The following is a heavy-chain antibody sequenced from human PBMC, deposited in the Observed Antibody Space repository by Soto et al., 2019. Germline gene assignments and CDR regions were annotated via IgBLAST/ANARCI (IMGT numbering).Heavy chain of an antibody. CDR2: ISPYNGYT. V-gene: IGHV1-18*04. CDR3: ATQQTNMVQFDY. CDR1: AYTFNRYA. D-gene: IGHD2-8*01. Sequence: QVQLVQSGAEVKKPGASVKVSCKTSAYTFNRYAITWVRRAPGQGLEWMGWISPYNGYTYYSEKLQGRVTMTTDTSTNTAYMEVRGLRSDDTAVYYCATQQTNMVQFDYWGPGTLVTVSS. J-gene: IGHJ4*02.